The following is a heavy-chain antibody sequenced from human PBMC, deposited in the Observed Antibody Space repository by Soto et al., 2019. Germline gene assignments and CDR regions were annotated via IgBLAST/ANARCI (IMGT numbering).Heavy chain of an antibody. D-gene: IGHD3-3*01. CDR3: ARDQGITTFGVYSMYYYGMDV. V-gene: IGHV1-18*01. CDR1: GYTFTNSG. J-gene: IGHJ6*02. Sequence: ASVKVSCKASGYTFTNSGISWVRQAPGQGLEWMGWISTDNGNTNYAQHLQGRVSMTTDTSKSTAYMDLRSLRSDDTAVYYCARDQGITTFGVYSMYYYGMDVWGQGTTVTVSS. CDR2: ISTDNGNT.